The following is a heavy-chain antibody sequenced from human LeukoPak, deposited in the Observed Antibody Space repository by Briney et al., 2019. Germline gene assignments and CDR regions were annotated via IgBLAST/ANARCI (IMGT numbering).Heavy chain of an antibody. CDR1: GGTFSSYA. D-gene: IGHD4-11*01. CDR2: IIPIFGTA. V-gene: IGHV1-69*06. J-gene: IGHJ6*04. CDR3: ARDSPYSDYEAYYGMDV. Sequence: GASVKVSCKASGGTFSSYAISWVRQAPGQGLEWMGGIIPIFGTANYAQKFQGRVTITADKSTSTAYMELSSLRSDDTAVYYCARDSPYSDYEAYYGMDVWGKGTTVTVSS.